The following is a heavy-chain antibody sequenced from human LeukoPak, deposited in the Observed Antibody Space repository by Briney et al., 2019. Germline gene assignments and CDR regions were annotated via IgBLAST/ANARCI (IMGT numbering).Heavy chain of an antibody. D-gene: IGHD6-19*01. Sequence: GGSLRLSCVASGFTFTDYAMTWVRQPPGRRLEWVSTITTTVGDTHYADSVKGRFTVSRDDSKGTLFLQMNSLRAEDTGVYYCAKAVAAEPYFDYWGQGTLVTVSS. V-gene: IGHV3-23*01. CDR3: AKAVAAEPYFDY. J-gene: IGHJ4*02. CDR2: ITTTVGDT. CDR1: GFTFTDYA.